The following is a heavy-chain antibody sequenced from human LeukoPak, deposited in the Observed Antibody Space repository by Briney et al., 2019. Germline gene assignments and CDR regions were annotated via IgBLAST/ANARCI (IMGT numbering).Heavy chain of an antibody. CDR3: ARVRMGATVSDYYYYYMDV. D-gene: IGHD1-26*01. CDR1: GFTFSSYT. J-gene: IGHJ6*03. V-gene: IGHV3-64*01. Sequence: GGSLRLSCAASGFTFSSYTMHWVRQAPGKGLEYVSAIISHGGNTQYTNSVKGRFTISRDNSKNTLYLQMGSLRADDMAVYYCARVRMGATVSDYYYYYMDVWGKGTTVTVSS. CDR2: IISHGGNT.